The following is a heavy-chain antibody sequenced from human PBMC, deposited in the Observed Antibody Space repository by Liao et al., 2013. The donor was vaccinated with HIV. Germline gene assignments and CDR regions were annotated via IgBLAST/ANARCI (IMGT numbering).Heavy chain of an antibody. Sequence: QVQLQESGPGLVRSSETLSLTCTVSGGSLTNSYWTWIRQSPGKGLEWLGYISYSGNTYYNPSLKTRVTISADTSKNQFSLRLSSVTAADTAVYYCARADYGXYDWYFDLWAVAPWSLSPQ. V-gene: IGHV4-59*08. D-gene: IGHD4-17*01. CDR3: ARADYGXYDWYFDL. CDR2: ISYSGNT. CDR1: GGSLTNSY. J-gene: IGHJ2*01.